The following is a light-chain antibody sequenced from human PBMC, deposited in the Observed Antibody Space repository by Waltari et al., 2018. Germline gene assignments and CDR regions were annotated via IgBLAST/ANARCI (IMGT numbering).Light chain of an antibody. V-gene: IGKV4-1*01. J-gene: IGKJ1*01. CDR3: QQYYSTPQA. CDR1: QSVLYSSNNKNY. CDR2: WAS. Sequence: DIVMTQSPDSLAVSLGERATINCKSSQSVLYSSNNKNYLAWYQQKPGQPPRLLIYWASTRESGVPDRFSCSGSGTDFTLTISSLQAEDLALYYCQQYYSTPQAFGQGTKVEI.